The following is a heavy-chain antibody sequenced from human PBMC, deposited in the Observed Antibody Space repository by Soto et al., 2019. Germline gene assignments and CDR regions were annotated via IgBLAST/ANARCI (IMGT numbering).Heavy chain of an antibody. CDR1: GITFYSYA. V-gene: IGHV3-23*01. Sequence: WGSLRLSCTASGITFYSYAIVFFRHSPFKGLEWVSAISISGASTSFGDFVEGRFTISRDNSENTVYLQMSSLRVEDTAVYYCAKGDSGWPLWYFDHWGQGILVTVSS. CDR3: AKGDSGWPLWYFDH. J-gene: IGHJ4*02. D-gene: IGHD6-19*01. CDR2: ISISGAST.